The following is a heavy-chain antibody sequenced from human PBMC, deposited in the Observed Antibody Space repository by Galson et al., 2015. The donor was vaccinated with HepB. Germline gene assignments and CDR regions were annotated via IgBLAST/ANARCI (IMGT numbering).Heavy chain of an antibody. V-gene: IGHV3-30*03. J-gene: IGHJ4*02. Sequence: SLRLSCAASGFTLSNYGMHWVRQAPGKGLEWVAVISYDGSNEYYADSVKGRFTISGDNSKNTLYLQMNSLRAEDTALYYCARGPYYDSSGYWVLWGQGTLVTVSS. CDR1: GFTLSNYG. D-gene: IGHD3-22*01. CDR2: ISYDGSNE. CDR3: ARGPYYDSSGYWVL.